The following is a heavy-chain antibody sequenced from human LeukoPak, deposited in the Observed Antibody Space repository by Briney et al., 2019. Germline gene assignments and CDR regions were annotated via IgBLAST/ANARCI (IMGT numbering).Heavy chain of an antibody. Sequence: ASVKVSCKASGYTFTSYAMHWVRQAPGQRLEWMGWINAGNGNTKYSQKFQGRVTITRDTSVSTAYMELSSLRSEDTAVYYCARGYCSSTSCYLGSTYWGQGTLVTVSS. CDR1: GYTFTSYA. D-gene: IGHD2-2*01. CDR3: ARGYCSSTSCYLGSTY. V-gene: IGHV1-3*01. CDR2: INAGNGNT. J-gene: IGHJ4*02.